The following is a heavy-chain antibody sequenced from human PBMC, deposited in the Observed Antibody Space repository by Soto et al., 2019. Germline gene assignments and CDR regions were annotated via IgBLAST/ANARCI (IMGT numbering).Heavy chain of an antibody. CDR2: IYYSGST. V-gene: IGHV4-39*01. Sequence: PSGRLALTCTVSGDSISISGDYWGWISQPPGKGLEWIGSIYYSGSTYYNPSLKSRVTISVDTSKNQFSLKLSSVTAADTAVYYFARYRPEWLVPDAFDIWAQATMVTVS. CDR3: ARYRPEWLVPDAFDI. CDR1: GDSISISGDY. J-gene: IGHJ3*02. D-gene: IGHD6-19*01.